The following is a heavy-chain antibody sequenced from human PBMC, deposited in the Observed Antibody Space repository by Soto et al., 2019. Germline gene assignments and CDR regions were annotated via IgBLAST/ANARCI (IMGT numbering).Heavy chain of an antibody. D-gene: IGHD6-19*01. J-gene: IGHJ2*01. CDR2: ISSTSSYT. CDR3: AKDAGQSVWYFDL. V-gene: IGHV3-11*06. Sequence: QVHLVESGGGLVKPGGSLRLSCAASGFTFSDYYMYWIRQAPGKGLEWISYISSTSSYTNYADSVKGRFTVSRDNAKNSLFLQMNTLRADDTAVYYCAKDAGQSVWYFDLWGRGTLVTVSS. CDR1: GFTFSDYY.